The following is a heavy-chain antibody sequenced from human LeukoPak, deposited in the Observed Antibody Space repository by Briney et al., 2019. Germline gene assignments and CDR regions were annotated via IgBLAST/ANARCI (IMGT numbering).Heavy chain of an antibody. V-gene: IGHV3-7*05. D-gene: IGHD2-15*01. J-gene: IGHJ5*01. CDR3: VRAGGXXSGXSCYPNWFDS. Sequence: PGGSLRLSCVAXGXXFIXYWMXWVXXXPXXGLXCVANMWQDGXEKYYVDSVKGXXTISRDKSKTTLDLQINNLRDEDTAVSYCVRAGGXXSGXSCYPNWFDSWGQGTLVTVSS. CDR2: MWQDGXEK. CDR1: GXXFIXYW.